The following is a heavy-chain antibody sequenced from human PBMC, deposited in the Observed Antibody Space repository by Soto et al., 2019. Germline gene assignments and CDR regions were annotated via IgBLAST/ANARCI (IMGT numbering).Heavy chain of an antibody. J-gene: IGHJ4*02. CDR1: RLTFSNYA. CDR3: AKADYSYSWAPGDY. V-gene: IGHV3-23*01. Sequence: EVQVLESGGGLVQPGGSLRLSCVIYRLTFSNYALNSVRQAPGKGLEWVSSISGSGDTTYYADSVKGRFTISRDNSKNTLYLQMNSLRVEDTALYYCAKADYSYSWAPGDYWGQGTLVTVSS. CDR2: ISGSGDTT. D-gene: IGHD6-13*01.